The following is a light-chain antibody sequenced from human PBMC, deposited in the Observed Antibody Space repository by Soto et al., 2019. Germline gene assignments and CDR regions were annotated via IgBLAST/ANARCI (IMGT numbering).Light chain of an antibody. Sequence: EIVLTQSPATLSLSPGERATLSCRASQSVGNYLGWYQQRPGQAPRLLIYDASERAAGIPARFSGSGSGTDFTLTINSLEPEDFALYYCHHRYTWPRAFGQGTRQEIK. CDR2: DAS. CDR1: QSVGNY. CDR3: HHRYTWPRA. J-gene: IGKJ5*01. V-gene: IGKV3-11*01.